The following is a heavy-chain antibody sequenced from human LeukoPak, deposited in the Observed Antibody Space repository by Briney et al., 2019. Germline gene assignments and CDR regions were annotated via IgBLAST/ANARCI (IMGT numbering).Heavy chain of an antibody. D-gene: IGHD3-22*01. CDR1: GYTFTDYY. V-gene: IGHV1-2*02. Sequence: GASVKVSCKAYGYTFTDYYFHWVRQAPGRGLERLGWINPYTGVTNYAQNFEGRVTMTRDTSISTAYMELSRLRSDDTAVYYCARNFYFDSSGYYHYWGQGTLVTVSS. J-gene: IGHJ4*02. CDR2: INPYTGVT. CDR3: ARNFYFDSSGYYHY.